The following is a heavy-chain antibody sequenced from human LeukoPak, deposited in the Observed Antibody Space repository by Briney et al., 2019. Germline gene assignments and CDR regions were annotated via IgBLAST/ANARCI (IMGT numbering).Heavy chain of an antibody. Sequence: SVKVPCKDSGGTFSSYAISWVRQAPGQGLEWMGGIIPIFGTANYAQKFQGRVTITADESTSTAYMELSSLRSEDTAVYYCARVDIVVVPAAMQYYYYGMDVWGQGTTVTVSS. CDR2: IIPIFGTA. D-gene: IGHD2-2*03. V-gene: IGHV1-69*13. CDR3: ARVDIVVVPAAMQYYYYGMDV. CDR1: GGTFSSYA. J-gene: IGHJ6*02.